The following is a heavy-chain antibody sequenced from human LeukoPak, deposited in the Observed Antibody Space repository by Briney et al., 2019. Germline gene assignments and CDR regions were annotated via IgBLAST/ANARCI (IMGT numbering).Heavy chain of an antibody. V-gene: IGHV1-69*05. CDR2: IIPIFGTA. J-gene: IGHJ4*02. CDR1: GGTFSSYA. CDR3: ATIYNYYDSSGYYYNPNIYFDY. Sequence: SVKVSCKASGGTFSSYAISWVRQAPGQGLEWMGRIIPIFGTANYAQKSHGRVTITTDESTSTAYMELSSLRSEDTAVYYCATIYNYYDSSGYYYNPNIYFDYWGQGTLVTVSS. D-gene: IGHD3-22*01.